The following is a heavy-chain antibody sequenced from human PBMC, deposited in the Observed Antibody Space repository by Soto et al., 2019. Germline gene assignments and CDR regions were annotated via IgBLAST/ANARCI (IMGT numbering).Heavy chain of an antibody. D-gene: IGHD1-26*01. CDR2: IYWDADK. Sequence: QITLKESGPTLVKPTQTLTLTCTFSGLSLSSSGVGVAWIRQPTGKALEWLALIYWDADKRYSPSLKNRLTNTKDTAKNQVVLTVTNMDPVDTATYFFAVHGTVGPSDYFDYWGQGTLVTVSS. CDR3: AVHGTVGPSDYFDY. CDR1: GLSLSSSGVG. V-gene: IGHV2-5*02. J-gene: IGHJ4*02.